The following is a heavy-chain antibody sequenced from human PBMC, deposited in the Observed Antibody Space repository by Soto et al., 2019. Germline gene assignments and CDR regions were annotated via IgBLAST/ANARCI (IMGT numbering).Heavy chain of an antibody. D-gene: IGHD1-1*01. V-gene: IGHV1-3*01. J-gene: IGHJ4*02. CDR2: INAGNGNT. CDR3: ARYGVVERAIDD. Sequence: GASVKVSCKASGYTFTSYAMHWVRQAPGQRLEWMGWINAGNGNTKYSQKFQGRVTITRDTFASTAYMELSSLRSEDTAVYYCARYGVVERAIDDSGQGTLVTVSS. CDR1: GYTFTSYA.